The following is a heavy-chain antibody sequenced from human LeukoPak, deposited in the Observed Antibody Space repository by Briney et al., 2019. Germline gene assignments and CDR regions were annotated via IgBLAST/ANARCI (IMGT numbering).Heavy chain of an antibody. CDR2: IYYSGST. V-gene: IGHV4-39*01. CDR3: AGPEADYYGMDV. Sequence: PSESLSLTCTVSGGSISSSSYYWGWIRQPPGKGLVWIGSIYYSGSTYYNPSLKSRVTISVDTSKNQFSLKLSSVTAADTAVYYCAGPEADYYGMDVWGQGTMVTVSS. CDR1: GGSISSSSYY. J-gene: IGHJ6*02.